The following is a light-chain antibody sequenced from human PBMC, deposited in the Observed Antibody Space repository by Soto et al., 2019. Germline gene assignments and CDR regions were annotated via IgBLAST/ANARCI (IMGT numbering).Light chain of an antibody. V-gene: IGKV2-28*01. J-gene: IGKJ3*01. Sequence: DIVMTQSPLSLPVTPGEPASISCRSSQNLLHGNGYNYLEWYLQKPVQSPQLLIYLGSTRASGVHVRFSGSGSGTDFTLKISTVEAEDVGVYYCMQGLQVPFTFGPGTKVDIK. CDR1: QNLLHGNGYNY. CDR2: LGS. CDR3: MQGLQVPFT.